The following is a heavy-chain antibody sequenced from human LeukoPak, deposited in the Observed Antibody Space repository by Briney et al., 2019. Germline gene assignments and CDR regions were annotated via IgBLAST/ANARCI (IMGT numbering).Heavy chain of an antibody. D-gene: IGHD6-13*01. V-gene: IGHV1-2*02. CDR2: INPKNGGA. Sequence: ASVKVSCKTSGYTFTDYNLHWVRQAPGQGPEWMGWINPKNGGANYAQKFQGRVTMTRDTSINTVYMDLRSLRSDDTAVYYCARGSANFQHWGQGTLVTVSS. J-gene: IGHJ1*01. CDR3: ARGSANFQH. CDR1: GYTFTDYN.